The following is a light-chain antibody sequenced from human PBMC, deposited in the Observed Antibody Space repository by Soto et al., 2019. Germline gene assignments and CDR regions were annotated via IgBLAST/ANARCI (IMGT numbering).Light chain of an antibody. J-gene: IGKJ1*01. CDR3: QQSFSTPPT. Sequence: DIQMTQSPSFLSASVGDRVTITCRALQGISNFLNWYQHKRGEAPNLLIYGAANLQTGVPSRFSGNGSGTDFALTINSLQPEDFATYYCQQSFSTPPTFGQGTNVEI. V-gene: IGKV1-39*01. CDR1: QGISNF. CDR2: GAA.